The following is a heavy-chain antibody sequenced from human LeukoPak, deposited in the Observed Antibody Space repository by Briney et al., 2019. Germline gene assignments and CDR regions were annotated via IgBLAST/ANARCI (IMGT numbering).Heavy chain of an antibody. CDR2: INWNGGST. CDR3: ASILPQRYSSGWYYFDY. Sequence: GGSLRLSCAASGFTFDDYGMSWVRQAPGKGLEWVSGINWNGGSTGYADSVKGRFTISRDNSKNTLYLQMNSLRAEDTAVYYCASILPQRYSSGWYYFDYWGQGTLVTVSS. V-gene: IGHV3-20*04. J-gene: IGHJ4*02. CDR1: GFTFDDYG. D-gene: IGHD6-19*01.